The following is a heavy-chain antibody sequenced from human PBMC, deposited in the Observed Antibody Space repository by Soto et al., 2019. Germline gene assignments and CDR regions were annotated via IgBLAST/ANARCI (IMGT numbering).Heavy chain of an antibody. J-gene: IGHJ4*02. D-gene: IGHD6-13*01. Sequence: SETLSLTCTVSGGSISSSSYYWSWIRQPPGKGLEWIGEINHSGSTNYNPSLKGRVTISVDTSKNQFSLKLSSVTAADTAVYYCARGGQQLVLGYWGQGTLVTVSS. CDR1: GGSISSSSYY. V-gene: IGHV4-39*07. CDR3: ARGGQQLVLGY. CDR2: INHSGST.